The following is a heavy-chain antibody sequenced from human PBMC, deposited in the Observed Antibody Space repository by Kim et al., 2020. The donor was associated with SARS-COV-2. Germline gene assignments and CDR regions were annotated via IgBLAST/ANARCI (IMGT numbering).Heavy chain of an antibody. J-gene: IGHJ6*02. CDR1: GFTFSSYA. CDR2: ISYDGSNK. D-gene: IGHD3-3*01. Sequence: GGSLRLSCAASGFTFSSYAMHWVRQAPGKGLEWVAVISYDGSNKYYADSVKGRFTISRDNSKNTLYLQMNSLRAEDTAVYYCARDDPPLDFWSYYYYGMDVWGQGTTVTVSS. V-gene: IGHV3-30-3*01. CDR3: ARDDPPLDFWSYYYYGMDV.